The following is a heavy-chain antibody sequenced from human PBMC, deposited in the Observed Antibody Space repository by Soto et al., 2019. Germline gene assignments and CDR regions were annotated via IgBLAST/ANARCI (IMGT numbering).Heavy chain of an antibody. CDR1: GGSISSGGYN. J-gene: IGHJ6*02. CDR3: AASCVACGGFNYYGMDV. V-gene: IGHV4-31*03. CDR2: IYYSGTT. Sequence: QVQLQESGPGLVKPSQTLSLTCTVSGGSISSGGYNGYCIRQHPGKGLEWIGYIYYSGTTYYNPSLKSRVTISVDTSKNQFSLKLSPVTAADTAVYYCAASCVACGGFNYYGMDVWGQGTTVTVSS. D-gene: IGHD2-21*01.